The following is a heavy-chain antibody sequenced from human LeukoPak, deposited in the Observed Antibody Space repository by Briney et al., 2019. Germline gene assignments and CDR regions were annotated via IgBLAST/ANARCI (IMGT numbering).Heavy chain of an antibody. CDR2: IGGRDGGT. CDR1: GFIFSNYA. V-gene: IGHV3-23*01. D-gene: IGHD5-24*01. J-gene: IGHJ4*02. Sequence: PGASLRLSCAASGFIFSNYAMSWVRQAPGKGLEWVSAIGGRDGGTYYADSVKGRFTVSRDNAKNSLYLQMNSLRAEDTAVYYCAREATNFDYWGQGTLVTVSS. CDR3: AREATNFDY.